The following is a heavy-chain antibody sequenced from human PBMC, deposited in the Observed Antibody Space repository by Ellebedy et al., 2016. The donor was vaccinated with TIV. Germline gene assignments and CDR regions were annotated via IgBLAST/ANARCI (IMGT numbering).Heavy chain of an antibody. J-gene: IGHJ4*02. D-gene: IGHD3-16*01. Sequence: AASVKVSCKASGYTFTGYYMHWVRQAPGQGLEWMGWINPNSGGTNYAQKFQGRVTMTRGTSISTAYMELSRLTSDDTAVYYCARDVGGGAFDYWGQGTLVTVSS. CDR3: ARDVGGGAFDY. CDR2: INPNSGGT. V-gene: IGHV1-2*02. CDR1: GYTFTGYY.